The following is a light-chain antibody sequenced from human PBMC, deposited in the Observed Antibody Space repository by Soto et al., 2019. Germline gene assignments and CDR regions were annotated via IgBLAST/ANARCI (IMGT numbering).Light chain of an antibody. V-gene: IGKV1-39*01. CDR1: QSISSY. J-gene: IGKJ1*01. CDR2: AAS. CDR3: QQSYSTLWT. Sequence: DIQMTQSPSSLSASVGARVTITCRASQSISSYLNWYQQKPGKAPKLLIYAASSLHSGVPSRFSGSGSGTDFTLTISSLQPEDFATYYCQQSYSTLWTFGQGTQVEIK.